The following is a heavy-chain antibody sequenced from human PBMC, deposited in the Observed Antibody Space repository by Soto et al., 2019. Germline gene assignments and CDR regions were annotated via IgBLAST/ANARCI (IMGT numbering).Heavy chain of an antibody. D-gene: IGHD3-10*01. J-gene: IGHJ2*01. Sequence: QVQLQESGPGLVKPSETLSLTCTVSGGSISSYYWSWIRQPPGKGLEWIGYIYYSGSTNYNPSLKSRVTISVDTSKNQFSLKLSSVTAADTAVYYCARENVLLWFGELLQRWYFDLWGRGTLVTVSS. CDR3: ARENVLLWFGELLQRWYFDL. CDR2: IYYSGST. CDR1: GGSISSYY. V-gene: IGHV4-59*01.